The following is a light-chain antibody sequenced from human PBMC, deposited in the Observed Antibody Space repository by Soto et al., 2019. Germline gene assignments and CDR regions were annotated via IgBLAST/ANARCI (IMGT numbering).Light chain of an antibody. V-gene: IGLV2-14*01. Sequence: QSVLTQPASVSGSPGQSITISCTGTSSDVGGYNYVSWYQQHPGKAPKLMIDDVSNRPSGVSNRFSGSKSGNTASLTISGLRAEDEADYYCSSYTSSNTVVFGGGTQLTVL. CDR2: DVS. CDR3: SSYTSSNTVV. J-gene: IGLJ2*01. CDR1: SSDVGGYNY.